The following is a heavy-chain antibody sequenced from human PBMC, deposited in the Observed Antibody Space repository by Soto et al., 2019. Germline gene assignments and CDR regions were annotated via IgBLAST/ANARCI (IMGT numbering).Heavy chain of an antibody. CDR2: ASYDGTYK. J-gene: IGHJ4*02. V-gene: IGHV3-30*03. Sequence: QVELVESGGGVVRPGKSLTVSCTGSGFVFGGFGMHWVRQPPGKGLEWLGMASYDGTYKYFADSVKGRFTISRDNGMNTVYLQMDNLRLEDTALYYCARGGDVLDYWGRGTLVTVSS. CDR1: GFVFGGFG. CDR3: ARGGDVLDY. D-gene: IGHD3-16*01.